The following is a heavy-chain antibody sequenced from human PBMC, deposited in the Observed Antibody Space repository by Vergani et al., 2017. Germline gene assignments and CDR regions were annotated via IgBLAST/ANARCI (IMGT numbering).Heavy chain of an antibody. Sequence: QVQLVESGGGVVQPGRSLRLSCAASGFTFSSYGMHWVRQAPGKGLEWVAVIWYDGSNKYYADSVKGRFTISRDNSKNTLYLQMNSLRAEDTAVYYCARERDYYGDYGAYYYYGMDVWGQGTTVTVSS. V-gene: IGHV3-33*01. CDR1: GFTFSSYG. CDR3: ARERDYYGDYGAYYYYGMDV. CDR2: IWYDGSNK. J-gene: IGHJ6*02. D-gene: IGHD4-17*01.